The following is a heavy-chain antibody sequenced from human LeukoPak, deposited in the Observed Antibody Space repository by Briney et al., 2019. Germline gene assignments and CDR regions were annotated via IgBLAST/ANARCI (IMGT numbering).Heavy chain of an antibody. Sequence: SETLSLTCAVSGGYVNRGTFFWTWIRKPPGKGLEWIGYISNSGSTNYHPSLKSRVTISSDTSKTQFTLKLTSVTAADTAVYYCARGMIAASELGLAWGQGILVTVSS. D-gene: IGHD6-13*01. V-gene: IGHV4-61*01. J-gene: IGHJ5*02. CDR2: ISNSGST. CDR3: ARGMIAASELGLA. CDR1: GGYVNRGTFF.